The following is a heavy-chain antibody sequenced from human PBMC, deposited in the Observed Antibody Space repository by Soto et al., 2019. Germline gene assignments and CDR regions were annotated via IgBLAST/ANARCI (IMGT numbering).Heavy chain of an antibody. D-gene: IGHD2-2*02. CDR2: INHSGST. J-gene: IGHJ4*02. Sequence: SETLSLTCAVYGGSFSGYYWSWIRQPPGKGLEWIGEINHSGSTNYNPSLKSRVTISVDTSKNQFSLKLSSVTAADTAVYYCARANNTLDYWGQGTLVTVSS. V-gene: IGHV4-34*01. CDR3: ARANNTLDY. CDR1: GGSFSGYY.